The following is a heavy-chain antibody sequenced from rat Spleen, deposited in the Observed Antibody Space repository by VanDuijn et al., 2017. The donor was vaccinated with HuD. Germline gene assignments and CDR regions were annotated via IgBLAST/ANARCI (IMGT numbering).Heavy chain of an antibody. CDR3: TTPPRYDGSYYGYVMDA. CDR2: ITNGGGTT. CDR1: GFTFSNYG. Sequence: EVQLVETGGGLVQPGRSLKLSCAASGFTFSNYGMAWVRQAPTKGLEWVASITNGGGTTYYQDSMKGRFTISRDNAKSTLYLQMDSLRSEDTATYYCTTPPRYDGSYYGYVMDAWGQGASVTVSS. J-gene: IGHJ4*01. D-gene: IGHD1-12*02. V-gene: IGHV5S13*01.